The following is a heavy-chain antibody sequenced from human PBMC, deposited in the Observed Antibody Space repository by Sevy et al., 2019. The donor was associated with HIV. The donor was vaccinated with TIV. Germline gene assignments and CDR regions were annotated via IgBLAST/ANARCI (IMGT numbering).Heavy chain of an antibody. CDR1: GFTVSNNY. J-gene: IGHJ4*02. V-gene: IGHV3-73*01. D-gene: IGHD6-13*01. CDR2: IRSKGNSYAT. CDR3: TRGGARDSSSWYDYFDY. Sequence: GGSLRLSCAVSGFTVSNNYMSWVRQASGKGLEWVGRIRSKGNSYATAYAASVKGRFTISRDDSKNTVYLQMNSLKTEDTAVYYCTRGGARDSSSWYDYFDYWGQGTLVTVSS.